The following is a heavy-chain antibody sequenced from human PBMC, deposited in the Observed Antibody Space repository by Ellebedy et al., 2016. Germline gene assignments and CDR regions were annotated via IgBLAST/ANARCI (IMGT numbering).Heavy chain of an antibody. V-gene: IGHV1-18*01. CDR3: ARDRPQLANYYYYYGMDV. Sequence: ASVKVSCKASGYTFTSYGISWVRQAPGQGLEWMGWISAYNGNTNYAQKLQGRVTMTTDTSTSTAYMELRSLRSDDTAVYYCARDRPQLANYYYYYGMDVWGQGTTVTVSS. CDR1: GYTFTSYG. J-gene: IGHJ6*02. CDR2: ISAYNGNT. D-gene: IGHD6-13*01.